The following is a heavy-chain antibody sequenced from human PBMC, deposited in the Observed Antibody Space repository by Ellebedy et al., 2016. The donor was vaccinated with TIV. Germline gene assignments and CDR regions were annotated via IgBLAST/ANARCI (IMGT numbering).Heavy chain of an antibody. CDR3: AREKTTVVTDDAFDI. D-gene: IGHD4-23*01. Sequence: GGSLRLSXAASGFTFSSYSMNWVRQAPGKGLEWVSYISSSSSTIYYADSVKGRFTISRDNAKNSLYLQMNSLRDEDTAVYYCAREKTTVVTDDAFDIWGQGTMVTVSS. CDR2: ISSSSSTI. V-gene: IGHV3-48*02. CDR1: GFTFSSYS. J-gene: IGHJ3*02.